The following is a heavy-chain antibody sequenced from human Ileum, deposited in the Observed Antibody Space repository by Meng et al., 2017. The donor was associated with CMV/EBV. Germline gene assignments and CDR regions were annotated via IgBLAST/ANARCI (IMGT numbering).Heavy chain of an antibody. CDR1: TSIFSSYT. CDR2: VFCSDDST. D-gene: IGHD1-26*01. Sequence: GESLKISCAASTSIFSSYTMSWVRQAPGKGLEWVSVVFCSDDSTHYTDSVRGRFSISRDKSKNTVYLQMNSLRVEDTAVYYCVTTGWGFWGQGTLVTVSS. CDR3: VTTGWGF. J-gene: IGHJ4*02. V-gene: IGHV3-23*01.